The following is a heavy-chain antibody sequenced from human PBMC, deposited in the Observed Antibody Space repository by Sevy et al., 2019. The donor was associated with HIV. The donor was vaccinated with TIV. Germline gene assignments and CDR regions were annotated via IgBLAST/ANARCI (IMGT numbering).Heavy chain of an antibody. J-gene: IGHJ3*02. CDR2: ISGSGGST. CDR3: AKDKDLTYYYDSSGYYYSSSAFDI. D-gene: IGHD3-22*01. Sequence: GGSLRLSCAASGFTFSSYAMSWVRQAPGKGLEWVSAISGSGGSTYYADPVKGRFAIPRYNSKNTLYLQMNSLRAEDMAVYYCAKDKDLTYYYDSSGYYYSSSAFDIWGQGTMVTVSS. V-gene: IGHV3-23*01. CDR1: GFTFSSYA.